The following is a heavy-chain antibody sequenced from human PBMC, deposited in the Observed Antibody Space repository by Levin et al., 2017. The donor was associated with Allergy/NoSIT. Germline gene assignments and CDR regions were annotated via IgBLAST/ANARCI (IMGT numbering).Heavy chain of an antibody. CDR3: AKGFAWFGESLYYFDY. V-gene: IGHV3-30*18. J-gene: IGHJ4*02. CDR1: GFTFSSYG. D-gene: IGHD3-10*01. Sequence: GGSLRLSCAASGFTFSSYGMHWVRQAPGKGLEWVAVISYDGSNKYYADSVKGRFTISRDNSKNTLYLQMNSLRAEDTAVYYCAKGFAWFGESLYYFDYWGQGTLVTVSS. CDR2: ISYDGSNK.